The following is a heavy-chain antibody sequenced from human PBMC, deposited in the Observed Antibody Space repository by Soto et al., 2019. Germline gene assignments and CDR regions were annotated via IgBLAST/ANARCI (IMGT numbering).Heavy chain of an antibody. J-gene: IGHJ4*02. CDR3: APIGYCSGGSCEDFDY. V-gene: IGHV1-69*01. CDR1: GGTFSSHA. D-gene: IGHD2-15*01. Sequence: VQLVQSGAEVKKPGSSVKVSCKASGGTFSSHAISWVRQAPGQGLEWMGGIIPIFGTANYAQKFQGRVTITADESTSTAYMELSSLRSEDTAVYYCAPIGYCSGGSCEDFDYWGQGTLVTVSS. CDR2: IIPIFGTA.